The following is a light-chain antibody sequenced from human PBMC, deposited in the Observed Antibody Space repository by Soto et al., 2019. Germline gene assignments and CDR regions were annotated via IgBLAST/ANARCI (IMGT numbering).Light chain of an antibody. CDR1: SSDVGGYNY. J-gene: IGLJ2*01. Sequence: QSVLTQPPSASGSPGQSVTISCTGTSSDVGGYNYVSWYQQHPGKAPKLMIYEVSKRPSGVPDRFSGSKSGNTASLTVSGLQAEDEADYYCSSYGGSFGVFGGGTKLTVL. V-gene: IGLV2-8*01. CDR3: SSYGGSFGV. CDR2: EVS.